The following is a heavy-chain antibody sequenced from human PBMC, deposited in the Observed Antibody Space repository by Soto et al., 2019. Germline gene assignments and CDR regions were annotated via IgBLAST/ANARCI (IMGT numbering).Heavy chain of an antibody. J-gene: IGHJ6*02. V-gene: IGHV4-30-4*01. D-gene: IGHD3-3*01. CDR1: GRSISSGDYY. CDR2: IYYSGST. CDR3: ARAWSGSDYYYYGMDV. Sequence: SETLSLTCTFPGRSISSGDYYWSWIRQPPGKGLEWIGYIYYSGSTYYNPSLKSRVTISVDTSKNQFSLKLSSVTAADTAVYYCARAWSGSDYYYYGMDVWGQGTTVT.